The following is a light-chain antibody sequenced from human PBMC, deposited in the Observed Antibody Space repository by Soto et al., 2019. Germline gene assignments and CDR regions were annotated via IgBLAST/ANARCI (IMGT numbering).Light chain of an antibody. Sequence: DFQMTQSPSSLSVSVGDRVTITCRASQDISDHLAWYQHKPGKVPKLLIYEASTLQSGVSSRFSGGGSGTDFTLTISSLQPEDVATYFCQKYNRTPRTFGQGTKVELK. J-gene: IGKJ1*01. CDR3: QKYNRTPRT. CDR2: EAS. CDR1: QDISDH. V-gene: IGKV1-27*01.